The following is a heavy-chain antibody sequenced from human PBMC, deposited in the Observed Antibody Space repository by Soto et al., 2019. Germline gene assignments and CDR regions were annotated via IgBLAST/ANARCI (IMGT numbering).Heavy chain of an antibody. V-gene: IGHV5-51*01. D-gene: IGHD5-12*01. CDR1: GYSFTSYW. J-gene: IGHJ6*03. CDR3: ARQQVATIIDYYYYYMDV. Sequence: GESLKISCKGSGYSFTSYWIGWVRQMPGKGLEWMGIIYPGDSDTRYSPSFQGQVTISADKSISTAYLQWSSLKAPDTAMYYCARQQVATIIDYYYYYMDVWGKGTTVTVSS. CDR2: IYPGDSDT.